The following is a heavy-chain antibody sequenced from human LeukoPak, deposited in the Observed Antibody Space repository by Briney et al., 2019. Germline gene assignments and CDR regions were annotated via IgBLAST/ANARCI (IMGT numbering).Heavy chain of an antibody. CDR2: INPNSGAI. Sequence: ASVKVSSKASGYTFIDFYIHWVRQAPGQNLEWMGWINPNSGAIKYSQKFQGRVSMTRDTSITTVYMDLSSLRSDDTAVYYCARVKKLMPEFEFWGQGTLVTVSS. CDR3: ARVKKLMPEFEF. V-gene: IGHV1-2*02. J-gene: IGHJ4*02. D-gene: IGHD2-2*01. CDR1: GYTFIDFY.